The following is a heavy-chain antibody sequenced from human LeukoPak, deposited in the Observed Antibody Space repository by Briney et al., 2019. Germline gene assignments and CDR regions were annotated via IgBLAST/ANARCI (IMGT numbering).Heavy chain of an antibody. D-gene: IGHD2-8*02. CDR3: ARTGTGGDLDI. V-gene: IGHV3-74*01. CDR2: INSDESSI. Sequence: GGSLRLSCAASGFTFSRFWMHWVRQAPGKGLVWVSRINSDESSISYADSVKGRFTISRDNAKSTVYLHMNSLRAEDTAVYYCARTGTGGDLDIWGQGTMVTVSS. J-gene: IGHJ3*02. CDR1: GFTFSRFW.